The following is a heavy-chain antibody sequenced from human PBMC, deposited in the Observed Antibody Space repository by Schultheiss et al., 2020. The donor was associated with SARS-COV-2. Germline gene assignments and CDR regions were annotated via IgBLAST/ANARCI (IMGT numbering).Heavy chain of an antibody. V-gene: IGHV3-74*01. J-gene: IGHJ5*02. CDR1: GFTFSNAW. Sequence: GGSLRLSCAASGFTFSNAWMSWVRQAPGKGLEWVSRINSDGSASSYADSVQGRFTVSRDNAGNTLYLQMNNLRVEDTAIYYCARARAEQHLPFSWGPIPHPTTWFDPWGQGTLVTVSS. CDR3: ARARAEQHLPFSWGPIPHPTTWFDP. CDR2: INSDGSAS. D-gene: IGHD6-13*01.